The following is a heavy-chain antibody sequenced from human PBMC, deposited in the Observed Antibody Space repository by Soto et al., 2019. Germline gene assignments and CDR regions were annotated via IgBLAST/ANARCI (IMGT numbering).Heavy chain of an antibody. CDR2: ISAYNGNT. D-gene: IGHD5-18*01. CDR1: GYTFTSYG. V-gene: IGHV1-18*01. Sequence: ASVKVSCKASGYTFTSYGISWVRQAPGQGLEWMGWISAYNGNTNYAQKLQGRVTMTTDTSTSTAYMELRSLRSDDTAVYYCARIPTGGYSYGSGWFDPWGQGTLVTVSS. J-gene: IGHJ5*02. CDR3: ARIPTGGYSYGSGWFDP.